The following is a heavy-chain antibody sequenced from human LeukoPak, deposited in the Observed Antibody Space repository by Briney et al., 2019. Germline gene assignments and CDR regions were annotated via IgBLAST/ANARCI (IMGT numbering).Heavy chain of an antibody. V-gene: IGHV3-48*02. CDR2: ISSSDNTI. Sequence: PGGSLRLSCAASGLTFSFYSMNWVRQAPGKGLEWVSYISSSDNTIHYADSVKGRFTISRDNAKNSLYLEMNSLRDEDTAVYYCARVHRGYSYGRLDYWGQGTLVTVSS. J-gene: IGHJ4*02. CDR1: GLTFSFYS. D-gene: IGHD5-18*01. CDR3: ARVHRGYSYGRLDY.